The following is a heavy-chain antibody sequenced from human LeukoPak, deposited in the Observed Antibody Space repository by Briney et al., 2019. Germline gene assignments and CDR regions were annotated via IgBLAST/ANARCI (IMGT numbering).Heavy chain of an antibody. J-gene: IGHJ4*02. V-gene: IGHV3-30*02. Sequence: GGSLRLSCAASGFTFSSYGMHWVRQAPGKGLEWVAFIRYDGSNKYYADSVKGRFTISRDNSKNTLYLQMNSLRAEDTAVYYCARRVQQQLVFDYWGQGTLVTVSS. CDR1: GFTFSSYG. CDR3: ARRVQQQLVFDY. D-gene: IGHD6-13*01. CDR2: IRYDGSNK.